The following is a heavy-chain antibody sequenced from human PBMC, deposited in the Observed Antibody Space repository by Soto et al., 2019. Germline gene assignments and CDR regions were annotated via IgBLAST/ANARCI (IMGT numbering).Heavy chain of an antibody. J-gene: IGHJ5*02. CDR3: EHSWGFGELLTKPRPPHNWFDP. CDR1: GFSLSTSGVG. Sequence: SGPTLVNPTQTLTLTCTFSGFSLSTSGVGVGWIRQPPGKALEWLALIYWDDDKRYSPSLKSRLTITKDTSKNQVVLTMTNMDPVDTDTYYCEHSWGFGELLTKPRPPHNWFDPWGQGTLVTVSS. D-gene: IGHD3-10*01. V-gene: IGHV2-5*02. CDR2: IYWDDDK.